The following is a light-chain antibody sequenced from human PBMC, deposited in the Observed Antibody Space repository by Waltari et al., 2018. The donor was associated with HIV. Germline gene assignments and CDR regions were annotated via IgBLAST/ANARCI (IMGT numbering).Light chain of an antibody. Sequence: EIVMTQSPVTLSASLGERVTLSCRSSQRVGNNLAWYQQRPGQAPGVLIYRVSTRAAGVPARFSVSGSGTDFTLTISSRQSEDYAVYFCQQYEKWPPRTFGGGTKV. CDR3: QQYEKWPPRT. CDR1: QRVGNN. CDR2: RVS. V-gene: IGKV3-15*01. J-gene: IGKJ4*01.